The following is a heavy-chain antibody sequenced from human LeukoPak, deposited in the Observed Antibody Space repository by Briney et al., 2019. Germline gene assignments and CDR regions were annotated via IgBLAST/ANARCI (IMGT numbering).Heavy chain of an antibody. J-gene: IGHJ4*02. CDR2: MNPNSGNT. Sequence: ASVKVSCKASGYTFTAYYMYWVRQATGQGLEWMGRMNPNSGNTDYAEKFQGRVTMTRNTSISTAYTELSSLRSEDTAVYYCARAQYYYDNSGYYWFVYWGQGTQVTVSS. V-gene: IGHV1-8*02. CDR3: ARAQYYYDNSGYYWFVY. CDR1: GYTFTAYY. D-gene: IGHD3-22*01.